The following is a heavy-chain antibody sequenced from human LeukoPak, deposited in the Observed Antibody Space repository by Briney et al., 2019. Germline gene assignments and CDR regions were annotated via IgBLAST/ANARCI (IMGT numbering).Heavy chain of an antibody. CDR3: ARGGGYSSSWYWGY. V-gene: IGHV4-39*07. J-gene: IGHJ4*02. D-gene: IGHD6-13*01. Sequence: SETLSLTCTVSGGSISSGDHYWSWIRQPPGKGLEWIGEINHSGSTNYNPSLKSRVTISVDTSKNQFSLKLSSVTAADTAVYYCARGGGYSSSWYWGYWGQGTLVTVSS. CDR2: INHSGST. CDR1: GGSISSGDHY.